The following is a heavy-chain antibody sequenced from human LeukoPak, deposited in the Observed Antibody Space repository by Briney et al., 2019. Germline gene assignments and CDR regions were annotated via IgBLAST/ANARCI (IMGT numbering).Heavy chain of an antibody. Sequence: GGSLRLSCAASGFTFSSYEMNWVRQAPGKGLELVSYISSSGSTIYYADSVKGRFTISRDNAKNSLYLQMNSLRAEDTAVYYCARDSGWQQLAGHFDYWGQGTLVTLSS. CDR2: ISSSGSTI. CDR3: ARDSGWQQLAGHFDY. D-gene: IGHD6-13*01. CDR1: GFTFSSYE. V-gene: IGHV3-48*03. J-gene: IGHJ4*02.